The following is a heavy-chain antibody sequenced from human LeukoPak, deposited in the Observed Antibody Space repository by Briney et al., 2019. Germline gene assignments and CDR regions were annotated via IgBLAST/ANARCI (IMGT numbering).Heavy chain of an antibody. J-gene: IGHJ6*03. CDR1: GFTFSSYG. Sequence: GGSLRLSCAASGFTFSSYGMHWVRQAPGKVLEWVAFIRYDGSNKYYADSVKGRFTISRDNSKNTLYLQMNSLRAEDTAVYYCAKDTPPFNYMDVWGKGTTVTISS. CDR3: AKDTPPFNYMDV. V-gene: IGHV3-30*02. CDR2: IRYDGSNK.